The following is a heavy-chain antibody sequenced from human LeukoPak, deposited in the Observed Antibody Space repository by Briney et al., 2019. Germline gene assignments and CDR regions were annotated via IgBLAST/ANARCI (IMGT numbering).Heavy chain of an antibody. D-gene: IGHD5-18*01. V-gene: IGHV4-39*01. Sequence: SETLSLTCTVSGGSISSYYWGWIRQPPGKGLEWIASIYYSGNTYYNPSLKSRVTISVDTSKNQFSLKLSSVTAADTAVYYCAGGYSHFDYWGQGTLVTASS. CDR2: IYYSGNT. CDR1: GGSISSYY. J-gene: IGHJ4*02. CDR3: AGGYSHFDY.